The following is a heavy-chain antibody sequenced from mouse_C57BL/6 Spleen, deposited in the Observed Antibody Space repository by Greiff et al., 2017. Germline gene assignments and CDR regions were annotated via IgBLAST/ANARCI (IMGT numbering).Heavy chain of an antibody. D-gene: IGHD2-3*01. J-gene: IGHJ4*01. CDR3: TRGSYDGYYDYAMDY. V-gene: IGHV1-9*01. CDR1: GYTFTGYW. CDR2: ILPGSGST. Sequence: QVQLQQSGAELMKPGASVKLSCKATGYTFTGYWIEWVKQRPGHGLEWIGEILPGSGSTNYNEKFKGKATFTADTSSNTAYMQLSSLTTEDSAIYYCTRGSYDGYYDYAMDYWGQGPSVPVPS.